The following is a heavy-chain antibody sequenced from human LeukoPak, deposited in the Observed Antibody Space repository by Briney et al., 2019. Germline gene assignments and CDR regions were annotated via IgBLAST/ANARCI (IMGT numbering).Heavy chain of an antibody. J-gene: IGHJ4*02. Sequence: SETLSLTCTVSGSSISSYYWSWIRQPPGKGLEWIGYIYYSGSTNYNPSLKSRVTISVDTSKNQFSLKLSPVTAADTAVYYCARYRGVIRGYFDYWGQGTLVTVSS. CDR1: GSSISSYY. V-gene: IGHV4-59*01. D-gene: IGHD3-10*01. CDR3: ARYRGVIRGYFDY. CDR2: IYYSGST.